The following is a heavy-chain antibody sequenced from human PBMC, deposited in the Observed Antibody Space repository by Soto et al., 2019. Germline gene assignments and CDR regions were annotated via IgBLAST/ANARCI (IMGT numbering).Heavy chain of an antibody. J-gene: IGHJ4*02. CDR1: GFTFSSYA. CDR2: ISGSGGST. Sequence: GGSLRLSCAASGFTFSSYAMSWVRQAPGKGLEWVSAISGSGGSTYYADSVKGRFTISRDNSKNTLYLQMNSLRAEDTAVYYCAKDRLRYCSSTSCYYFDYWGQGTLVTSPQ. V-gene: IGHV3-23*01. D-gene: IGHD2-2*01. CDR3: AKDRLRYCSSTSCYYFDY.